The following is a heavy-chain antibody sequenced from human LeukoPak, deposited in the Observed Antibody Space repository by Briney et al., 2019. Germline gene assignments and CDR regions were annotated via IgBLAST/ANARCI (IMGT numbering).Heavy chain of an antibody. Sequence: ASVKVSGKASGGTFSSYAISWVRQAPGQGLEWMGGIIPIFGTANYAQKFQGRVTITADQSTSTAYMELSSLRSEDTAVYYCARGGCSGGSCYSPRRDYGMDVWGKGTTVTVSS. D-gene: IGHD2-15*01. J-gene: IGHJ6*04. CDR3: ARGGCSGGSCYSPRRDYGMDV. CDR1: GGTFSSYA. V-gene: IGHV1-69*13. CDR2: IIPIFGTA.